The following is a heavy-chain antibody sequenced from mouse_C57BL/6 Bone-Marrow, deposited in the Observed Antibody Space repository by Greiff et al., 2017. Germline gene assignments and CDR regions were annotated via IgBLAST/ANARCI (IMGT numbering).Heavy chain of an antibody. D-gene: IGHD1-1*01. CDR3: TRGRDYDGRGAWFAY. CDR1: GFTFSDAW. J-gene: IGHJ3*01. CDR2: IRNKANNHAT. Sequence: EVQLQESGGGLVQPGGSMKLSCAASGFTFSDAWMDWVRQSPEKGLEWVAEIRNKANNHATYYAESVKGRFTISRDDSKSSVYLQMNSLRAEDTGIYYCTRGRDYDGRGAWFAYWGQGTLVTVSA. V-gene: IGHV6-6*01.